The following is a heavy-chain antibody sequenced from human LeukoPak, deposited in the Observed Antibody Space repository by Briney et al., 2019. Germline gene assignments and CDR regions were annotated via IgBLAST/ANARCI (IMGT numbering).Heavy chain of an antibody. CDR1: GFTFSNYA. J-gene: IGHJ4*02. CDR2: ISSNGGST. CDR3: ASVRGQWFGRPFDY. Sequence: PGGSLRLSCAASGFTFSNYAMHWVRQAPGKGLEYVSAISSNGGSTYYANSVKGRFTISRDNAKNSLYLQMNSLRAEDTAVYYCASVRGQWFGRPFDYWGQGTLVTVSS. V-gene: IGHV3-64*01. D-gene: IGHD3-10*01.